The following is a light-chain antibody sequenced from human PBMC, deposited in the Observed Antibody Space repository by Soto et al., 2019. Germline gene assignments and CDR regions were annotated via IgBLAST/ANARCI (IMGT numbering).Light chain of an antibody. V-gene: IGLV2-11*01. CDR2: DVS. CDR3: CSYAGSYTFGV. Sequence: QSALTQPRSVSGSPGQSVTISCTGTSSDVGGYNYVSWYQQYPGKAPKLMIYDVSKRPSGVPDRFSGSKSGNTASLTISGLQAEDEADYYCCSYAGSYTFGVFGGGTKVTVL. CDR1: SSDVGGYNY. J-gene: IGLJ2*01.